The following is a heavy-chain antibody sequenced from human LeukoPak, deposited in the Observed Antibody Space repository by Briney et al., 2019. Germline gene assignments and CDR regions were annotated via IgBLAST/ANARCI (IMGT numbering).Heavy chain of an antibody. Sequence: PGGSLRLSGAASGFTFSSYPMSWVRQAPGKGLEWVSAISGSGGSTYYADSVRGRFTISRDNSKNTLYLQVNSLRAEDTAVYYCAKDSLIVAVPAAYHYWGQGTLVTVSS. CDR2: ISGSGGST. CDR1: GFTFSSYP. J-gene: IGHJ4*02. CDR3: AKDSLIVAVPAAYHY. D-gene: IGHD2-2*01. V-gene: IGHV3-23*01.